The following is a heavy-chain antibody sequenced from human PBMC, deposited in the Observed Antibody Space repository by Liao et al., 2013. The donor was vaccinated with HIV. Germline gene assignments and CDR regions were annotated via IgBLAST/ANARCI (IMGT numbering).Heavy chain of an antibody. V-gene: IGHV4-61*02. Sequence: QVQLQESGPGLVKPSQTLSLTCTVSGGSISSGSYYWSWIRQPAGKGLEWIGRIYTSGSTNYNPSLKSRVTISVDTSKNQFSLKLSSVTAADTAVYYCARGRMVSGWRFGTYLSCDAFDIWGQGTMVTVSS. D-gene: IGHD3-10*01. CDR2: IYTSGST. CDR1: GGSISSGSYY. J-gene: IGHJ3*02. CDR3: ARGRMVSGWRFGTYLSCDAFDI.